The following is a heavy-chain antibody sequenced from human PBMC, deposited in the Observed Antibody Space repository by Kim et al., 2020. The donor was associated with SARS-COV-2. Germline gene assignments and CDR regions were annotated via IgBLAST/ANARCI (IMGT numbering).Heavy chain of an antibody. CDR3: ASADSGNYLNSEDSFDI. J-gene: IGHJ3*02. D-gene: IGHD5-12*01. CDR1: KYTFTGYY. V-gene: IGHV1-2*02. Sequence: ASVKVSCKASKYTFTGYYMHWVRQAPGQGLEWMGCINPKSGGTTYAQNFKGRVTMTRDTSISTAYMELSSLRSDDTAVFYCASADSGNYLNSEDSFDIWG. CDR2: INPKSGGT.